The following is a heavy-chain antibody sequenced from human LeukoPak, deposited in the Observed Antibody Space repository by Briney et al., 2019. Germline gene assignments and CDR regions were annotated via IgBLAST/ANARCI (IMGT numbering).Heavy chain of an antibody. Sequence: SETLSLTCTVSGGSISSSSYYWGWIRQPPGKGLEWIGSIYYSGSTYYNPSLKSRVTISVDTSKNQFSLKLSSVTAADTAVYYCARDRGGYTYSHDYWGQGTLVTVSS. J-gene: IGHJ4*01. V-gene: IGHV4-39*07. D-gene: IGHD5-18*01. CDR1: GGSISSSSYY. CDR3: ARDRGGYTYSHDY. CDR2: IYYSGST.